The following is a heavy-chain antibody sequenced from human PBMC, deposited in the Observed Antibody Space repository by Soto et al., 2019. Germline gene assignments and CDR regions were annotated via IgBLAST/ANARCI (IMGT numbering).Heavy chain of an antibody. Sequence: GASVKVSCKASGGTFSSYAISWVRQAPGQGLEWMGGIIPIFGTANYAQKFQGRVTITADESTSTAYMELSSLGSEDTAVYYCAREGVPAAGENWFDPWGQGTLVTVSS. CDR1: GGTFSSYA. CDR2: IIPIFGTA. CDR3: AREGVPAAGENWFDP. J-gene: IGHJ5*02. D-gene: IGHD2-2*01. V-gene: IGHV1-69*13.